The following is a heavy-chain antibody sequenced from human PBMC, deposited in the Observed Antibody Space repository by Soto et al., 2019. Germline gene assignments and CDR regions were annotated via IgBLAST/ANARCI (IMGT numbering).Heavy chain of an antibody. Sequence: GESLKISCKGSGYSFTSYWIGWVRQMPGKGLEWMGIIYPGDSDTRYSPSFQGQVTISADKSISTAYLQWSSLKASDTAMYYCARATIMITFGGVHSPKAFDIWGQGTMVTVSS. CDR1: GYSFTSYW. V-gene: IGHV5-51*01. CDR3: ARATIMITFGGVHSPKAFDI. CDR2: IYPGDSDT. D-gene: IGHD3-16*01. J-gene: IGHJ3*02.